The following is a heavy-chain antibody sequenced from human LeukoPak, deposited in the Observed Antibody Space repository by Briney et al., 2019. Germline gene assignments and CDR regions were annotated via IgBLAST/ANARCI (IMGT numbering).Heavy chain of an antibody. V-gene: IGHV1-69*06. Sequence: SVKVSCKTSGGAFGTYAISWVRQAPGQGLEWMGGIIPIFGTANYAQKFLGRVRIIADKSTSTAHMELSSLRSEDTAVYYCVRDRYCSSTSCYLSVWFDPWGQGTLVTVSS. CDR2: IIPIFGTA. J-gene: IGHJ5*02. D-gene: IGHD2-2*01. CDR3: VRDRYCSSTSCYLSVWFDP. CDR1: GGAFGTYA.